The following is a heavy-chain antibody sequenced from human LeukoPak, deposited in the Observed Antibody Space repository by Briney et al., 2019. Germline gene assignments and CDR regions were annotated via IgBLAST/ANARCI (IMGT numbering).Heavy chain of an antibody. CDR3: ARNSALVVPAAIPYIDVYDYGMDV. V-gene: IGHV3-11*04. Sequence: GGSLRLSCAASGFTFSDYYMSWIRQAPGKGLEWVSYISSSGSTIYYADSVKGRFTISRDNAKNSLYLQMNSLRSEDTAVYYCARNSALVVPAAIPYIDVYDYGMDVWGQGTTVTVSS. J-gene: IGHJ6*02. CDR2: ISSSGSTI. CDR1: GFTFSDYY. D-gene: IGHD2-2*02.